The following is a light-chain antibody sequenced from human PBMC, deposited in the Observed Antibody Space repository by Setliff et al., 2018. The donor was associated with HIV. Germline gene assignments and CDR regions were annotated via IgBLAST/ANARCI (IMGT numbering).Light chain of an antibody. CDR2: EVS. V-gene: IGLV2-14*01. J-gene: IGLJ1*01. Sequence: QSVLTQPASVSGSPGQSITIPCTGTSSDVGGYNYVSWYQQHPGKAPKLMIYEVSNRPSGVSNRFSGSKSGNTASLTISGLQAEDEADYYCSSYTSSSLGYVFGTGTRSPS. CDR3: SSYTSSSLGYV. CDR1: SSDVGGYNY.